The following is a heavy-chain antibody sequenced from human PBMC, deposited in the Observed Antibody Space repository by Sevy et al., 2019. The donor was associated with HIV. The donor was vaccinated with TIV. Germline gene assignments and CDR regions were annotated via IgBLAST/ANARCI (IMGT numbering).Heavy chain of an antibody. CDR3: AREDIVVVPAAIAPLGYYYYMDV. CDR2: IYTSGST. Sequence: SETLSLTCTVSGGSISSYYWSWIRQPAGKGLEWIGRIYTSGSTNYNPSLKSRVTMSVDTSKNRFSLKLSAVTAADTAVYYCAREDIVVVPAAIAPLGYYYYMDVWGKGTTVTVSS. V-gene: IGHV4-4*07. J-gene: IGHJ6*03. D-gene: IGHD2-2*02. CDR1: GGSISSYY.